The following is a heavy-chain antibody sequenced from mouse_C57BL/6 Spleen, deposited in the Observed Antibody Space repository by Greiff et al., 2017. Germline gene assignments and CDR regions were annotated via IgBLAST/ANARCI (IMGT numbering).Heavy chain of an antibody. CDR2: ISYDGSN. CDR1: GYSITSGYY. J-gene: IGHJ4*01. Sequence: EVKLEESGPGLVKPSQSLSLTCSVTGYSITSGYYWNWIRQFPGNQLEWMGFISYDGSNNYNPSLKNRISITRATSKNQFFLKVNSVTTEDTATYYWAIILIYEGAMDYWGQGTSVTVSS. CDR3: AIILIYEGAMDY. V-gene: IGHV3-6*01. D-gene: IGHD1-1*01.